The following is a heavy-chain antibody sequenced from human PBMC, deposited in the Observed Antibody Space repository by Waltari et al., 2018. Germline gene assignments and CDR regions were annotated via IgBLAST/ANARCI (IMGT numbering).Heavy chain of an antibody. J-gene: IGHJ3*02. CDR3: CAFDI. CDR1: GFTFSSYA. Sequence: QVQLVESGGGVVQPGRSLRLSCAASGFTFSSYAMHWVRQAPGKGLEWVAVISYDGNNKCYADSGKGRFTISRDNSKNTLYLQMNSLRAEDTAVYYCCAFDIWGQGTMVTVSS. V-gene: IGHV3-30-3*01. CDR2: ISYDGNNK.